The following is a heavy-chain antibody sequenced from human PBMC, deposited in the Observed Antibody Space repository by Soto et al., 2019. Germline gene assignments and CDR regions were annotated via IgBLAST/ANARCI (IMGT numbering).Heavy chain of an antibody. Sequence: PSQTLSLTFAISGDSVSSNSSAWNWIRQSPSRGLEWLGRTYYRSKWYNDYAVSVKSRITINPDTSKNQFSLQLNSVTPEDTAVYYCARSVTMIVVVLNWFDPWGQGTMVTVYS. D-gene: IGHD3-22*01. CDR3: ARSVTMIVVVLNWFDP. J-gene: IGHJ5*02. CDR2: TYYRSKWYN. V-gene: IGHV6-1*01. CDR1: GDSVSSNSSA.